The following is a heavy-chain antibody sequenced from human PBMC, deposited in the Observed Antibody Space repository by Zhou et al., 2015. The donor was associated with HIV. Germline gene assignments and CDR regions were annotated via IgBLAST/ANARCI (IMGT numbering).Heavy chain of an antibody. D-gene: IGHD4/OR15-4a*01. CDR3: ARDSTSMLTLLVDY. CDR1: GYTFSSLG. J-gene: IGHJ4*02. CDR2: ISAYSGHT. V-gene: IGHV1-18*01. Sequence: QVQLVQSGAEVKKPGASMKVSCKAFGYTFSSLGISWVRQAPGQGLEWMGWISAYSGHTNYAKKFQGRVTMTTDTSTNTAYVELRSLRSDDSAVYYCARDSTSMLTLLVDYWGQGTLVIVSA.